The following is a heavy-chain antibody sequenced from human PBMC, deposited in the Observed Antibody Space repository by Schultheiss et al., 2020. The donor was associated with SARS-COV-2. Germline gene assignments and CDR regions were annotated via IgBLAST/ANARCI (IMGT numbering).Heavy chain of an antibody. V-gene: IGHV3-9*01. CDR1: GFTFDDYA. CDR2: ISWNSGSI. CDR3: ARDVDKGAIAVEAY. J-gene: IGHJ4*02. D-gene: IGHD6-19*01. Sequence: SLKISCAASGFTFDDYAMHWVRQAPGKGLEWVSGISWNSGSIGYADSVKGRFTMSRDNAKNSLYLQMNSLRAEDTAVYYCARDVDKGAIAVEAYWGQGTLVTVS.